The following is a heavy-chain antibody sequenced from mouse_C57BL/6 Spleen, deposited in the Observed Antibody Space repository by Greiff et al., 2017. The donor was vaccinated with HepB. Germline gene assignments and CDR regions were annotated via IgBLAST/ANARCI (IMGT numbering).Heavy chain of an antibody. CDR3: ARGGGNSLYAMDY. V-gene: IGHV1-39*01. J-gene: IGHJ4*01. CDR2: INPNYGTT. D-gene: IGHD2-1*01. CDR1: GYSFTDYN. Sequence: VHVKQSGPELVKPGASVKISCKASGYSFTDYNMNWVKQSNGKSLEWIGVINPNYGTTSYNQKFKGKATLTVDQSSSTAYMQLNSLTSEDSAVYYCARGGGNSLYAMDYWGQGTSVTVSS.